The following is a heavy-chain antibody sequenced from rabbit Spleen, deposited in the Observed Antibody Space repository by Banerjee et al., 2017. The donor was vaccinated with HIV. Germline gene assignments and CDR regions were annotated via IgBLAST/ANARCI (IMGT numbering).Heavy chain of an antibody. D-gene: IGHD8-1*01. V-gene: IGHV1S40*01. CDR2: IDIGSRDFT. CDR3: ARDAASSFSSYGMDL. Sequence: QSLEESGGDLVQPGASLTLTCTASGIDFSSYNFICWVRQAPGKGLEWIACIDIGSRDFTYYASWAKGRFTISKTSSTTVTLQMTSLTVADTATYFCARDAASSFSSYGMDLWGPGTLVTVS. CDR1: GIDFSSYNF. J-gene: IGHJ6*01.